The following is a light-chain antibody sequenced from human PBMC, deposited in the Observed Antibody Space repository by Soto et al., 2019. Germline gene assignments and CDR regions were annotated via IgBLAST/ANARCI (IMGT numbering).Light chain of an antibody. V-gene: IGKV3-20*01. J-gene: IGKJ1*01. Sequence: IGLTQCPGTMSLSXGERATLFCRASSSVSSKYLPWYQQKPGQAPWLXXYGASSRAHGSPDRFSGSGSGTDFTRTISRREPEDFAVYYGQQYGRSPWTFGQGTKVDIK. CDR2: GAS. CDR1: SSVSSKY. CDR3: QQYGRSPWT.